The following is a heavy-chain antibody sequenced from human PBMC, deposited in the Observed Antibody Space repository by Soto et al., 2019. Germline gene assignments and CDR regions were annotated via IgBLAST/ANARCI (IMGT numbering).Heavy chain of an antibody. J-gene: IGHJ3*02. Sequence: GGSLRLSCAASGFTCNSYDMSWVRQAPGKGLEWVSTILVGGSTHYPDSVKGRFTISRDNSENTAFLQMNSLTAGDTAVYYCAKATATGGGAFDICGQGTVVTVSS. CDR2: ILVGGST. V-gene: IGHV3-23*01. D-gene: IGHD2-8*02. CDR3: AKATATGGGAFDI. CDR1: GFTCNSYD.